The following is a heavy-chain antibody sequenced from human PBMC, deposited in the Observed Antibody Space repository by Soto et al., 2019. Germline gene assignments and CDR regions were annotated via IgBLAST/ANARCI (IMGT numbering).Heavy chain of an antibody. J-gene: IGHJ4*02. V-gene: IGHV4-39*01. D-gene: IGHD4-17*01. Sequence: SETLSLTCTVSGGSIGSSSNHWGWIRQPPGKGLEWIGNIYYSENTYYNPSLKSRVTISVDTSKNQFSLRLTSVTAADTAVYYCATHPPYGPLDHWGQGTLVTV. CDR2: IYYSENT. CDR3: ATHPPYGPLDH. CDR1: GGSIGSSSNH.